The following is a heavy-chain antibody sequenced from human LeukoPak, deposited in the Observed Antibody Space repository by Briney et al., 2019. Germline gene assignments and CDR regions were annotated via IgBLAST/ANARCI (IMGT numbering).Heavy chain of an antibody. V-gene: IGHV3-30*18. J-gene: IGHJ4*02. CDR2: ISYDGSNK. CDR1: GFTFSSYG. Sequence: GGSLRLSCAASGFTFSSYGMHWVRQAPGKGLEWEAVISYDGSNKYYADSVKGRFTISRDNSKSTLYLQMNSLRAEDTAVYYCAKTMVRGVIIYYFDYWGQGTLVTVSS. CDR3: AKTMVRGVIIYYFDY. D-gene: IGHD3-10*01.